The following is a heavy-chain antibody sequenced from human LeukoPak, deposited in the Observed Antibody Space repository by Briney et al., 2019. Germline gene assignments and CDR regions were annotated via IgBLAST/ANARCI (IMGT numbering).Heavy chain of an antibody. J-gene: IGHJ4*02. Sequence: SETLSLTCTVSGGSISSYYWSWIRRPPGKGLEWIGYIYYSGSTNYNPSLKSRVTISVDTSKNQFSLKLSSVTAADTAVYFCARLMDSGSGRHYFDYWGQGTLVTVSS. D-gene: IGHD3-10*01. V-gene: IGHV4-59*08. CDR1: GGSISSYY. CDR2: IYYSGST. CDR3: ARLMDSGSGRHYFDY.